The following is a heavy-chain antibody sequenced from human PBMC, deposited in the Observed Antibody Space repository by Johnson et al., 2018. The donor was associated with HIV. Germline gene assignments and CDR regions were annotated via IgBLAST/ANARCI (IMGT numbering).Heavy chain of an antibody. J-gene: IGHJ3*02. CDR2: LSYDGSNK. D-gene: IGHD3-16*01. CDR3: AKPPSMGADAFDI. V-gene: IGHV3-30-3*02. Sequence: QVQLVESGGGLVQPGGSLRLSCAASGFTFSSYAMHWVRQAPGKGLEWVAVLSYDGSNKYYAASVTGRFTISRDNSKNTLYLQMNSLRAEDTAVYYCAKPPSMGADAFDIWGQGAMVTVSS. CDR1: GFTFSSYA.